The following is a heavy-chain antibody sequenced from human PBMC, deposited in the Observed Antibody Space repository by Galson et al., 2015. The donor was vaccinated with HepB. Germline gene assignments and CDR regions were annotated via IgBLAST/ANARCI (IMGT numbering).Heavy chain of an antibody. CDR2: ISYDGSNK. D-gene: IGHD3-16*01. Sequence: SLRLSCAASGFTFSSYGMHWVRQAPGKGLEWVAVISYDGSNKYYADSVKGRFTISRDNSKNTLYLQMNSLRAEDTAVYYCAKDVDAYVWGTLLDFDYWGQGTLVTVSS. V-gene: IGHV3-30*18. CDR3: AKDVDAYVWGTLLDFDY. CDR1: GFTFSSYG. J-gene: IGHJ4*02.